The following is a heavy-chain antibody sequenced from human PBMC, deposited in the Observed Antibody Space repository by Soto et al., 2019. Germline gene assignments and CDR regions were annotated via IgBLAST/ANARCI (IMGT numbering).Heavy chain of an antibody. CDR2: ISGSGTIT. V-gene: IGHV3-23*01. J-gene: IGHJ5*02. CDR3: AEWARYCSGADCRA. D-gene: IGHD2-15*01. Sequence: EVQLLESGGGLVQPGGSLRLSCAASGFPFSSRAMSWVRQAPGKGLEWVSAISGSGTITYYADSVKGRFTITRDTSKNALYMRMNRLRADDTAVYYCAEWARYCSGADCRAWGQGTLVPVSS. CDR1: GFPFSSRA.